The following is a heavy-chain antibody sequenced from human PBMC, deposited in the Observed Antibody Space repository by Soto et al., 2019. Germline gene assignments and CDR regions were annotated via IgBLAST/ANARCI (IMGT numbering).Heavy chain of an antibody. CDR2: IYYSGGA. J-gene: IGHJ3*02. CDR1: GGPISSGSYY. Sequence: SETLSLTCSVSGGPISSGSYYWTWIRLTPGKGLEWIGYIYYSGGAIYNPSLKSRLTISIDTSKKQFTLNITSATAADSAIYYCARELRSGDHDVRDIWGRGAMVTVSS. CDR3: ARELRSGDHDVRDI. V-gene: IGHV4-61*01. D-gene: IGHD3-10*02.